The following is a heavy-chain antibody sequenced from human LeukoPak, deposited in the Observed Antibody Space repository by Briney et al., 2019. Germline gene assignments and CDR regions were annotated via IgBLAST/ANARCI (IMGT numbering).Heavy chain of an antibody. D-gene: IGHD5-12*01. CDR3: ATGYRSAYSWDS. CDR2: ISPDATNS. J-gene: IGHJ4*02. V-gene: IGHV3-74*03. Sequence: GGSLRLSCAASGFTFSIYYMFWVRHALGEGLVWVSNISPDATNSKYADFVEGRFTISRDNAKNTLYLQLNSLRVEDAAAYYCATGYRSAYSWDSWGQGTLVTVSS. CDR1: GFTFSIYY.